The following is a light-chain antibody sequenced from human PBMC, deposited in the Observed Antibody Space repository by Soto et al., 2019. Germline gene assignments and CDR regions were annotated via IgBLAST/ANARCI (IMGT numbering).Light chain of an antibody. J-gene: IGKJ1*01. CDR3: QQRSNWPRT. V-gene: IGKV3-11*01. CDR2: DSS. Sequence: EIVMTQSPATLSLSPGERATLSCRASLSVTTYLAWYQQKPGQAPRLLIYDSSNRATGVPPRFSGSGSGTDFTLTISSLEPEDFAVYYCQQRSNWPRTFGQGTKVDIK. CDR1: LSVTTY.